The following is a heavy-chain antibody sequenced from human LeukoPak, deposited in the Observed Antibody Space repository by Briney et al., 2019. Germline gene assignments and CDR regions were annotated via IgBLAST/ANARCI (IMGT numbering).Heavy chain of an antibody. CDR2: INHSGST. Sequence: SETLSLTCTVSGGSISGYYWSWIRQPPGKGLEWIGEINHSGSTNYNPSLKSRVTISVDTSKNQFSLKLSSVTAADTAVYYCAYRTSTYYDFWSGYLPRYMDVWGKGTTVTVSS. CDR3: AYRTSTYYDFWSGYLPRYMDV. V-gene: IGHV4-34*01. J-gene: IGHJ6*03. D-gene: IGHD3-3*01. CDR1: GGSISGYY.